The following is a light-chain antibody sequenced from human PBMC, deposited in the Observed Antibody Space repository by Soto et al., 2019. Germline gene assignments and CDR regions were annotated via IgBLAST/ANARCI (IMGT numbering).Light chain of an antibody. V-gene: IGKV1-9*01. Sequence: IQLTQSPTSLSASIGDRVTITCRASQGIRSYVALYQQRPGKAPKLLIYAASTLQSGVPSRFSGSGSGTDFTLTISSLQPEDFATYYCQQLNSYPLPFGGGTKVDIK. CDR3: QQLNSYPLP. CDR1: QGIRSY. J-gene: IGKJ4*01. CDR2: AAS.